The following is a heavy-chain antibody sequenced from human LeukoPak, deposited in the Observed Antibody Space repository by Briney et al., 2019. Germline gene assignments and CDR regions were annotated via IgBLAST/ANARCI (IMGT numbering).Heavy chain of an antibody. J-gene: IGHJ4*02. D-gene: IGHD6-19*01. CDR3: PRVDDSGWYIWRDY. Sequence: ASVNVSCKASGYTFTGHYMHWVRQAPGHGLEWMGWINPNSGGTNYAQKFQGRVTMTRDTSISTAYIKLSRLRSNDTAVYYCPRVDDSGWYIWRDYWGQGTLVTVSS. CDR2: INPNSGGT. CDR1: GYTFTGHY. V-gene: IGHV1-2*02.